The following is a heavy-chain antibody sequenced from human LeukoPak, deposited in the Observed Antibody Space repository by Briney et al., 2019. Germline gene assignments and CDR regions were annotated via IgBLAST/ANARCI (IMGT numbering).Heavy chain of an antibody. V-gene: IGHV3-30*02. CDR2: IRYDGSNK. Sequence: QPGGSLRLSCAASGFTFSSYGMHWVRQAPGKGLEWVAFIRYDGSNKYYADSVKGRFTISRDNSKNTLHLQMNSLRAEDTAVYYCAKEWELLRYYYYYYGMDVWGQGTTVTVSS. D-gene: IGHD1-26*01. CDR1: GFTFSSYG. J-gene: IGHJ6*02. CDR3: AKEWELLRYYYYYYGMDV.